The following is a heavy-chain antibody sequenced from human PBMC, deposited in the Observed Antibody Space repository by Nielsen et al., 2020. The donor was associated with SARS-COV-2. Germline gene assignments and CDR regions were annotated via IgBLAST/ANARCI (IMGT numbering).Heavy chain of an antibody. Sequence: GESLKISCTASGFSFSLYSMNWVRQAPGKGLEWISHITNSGSSIYYADSVKGRFTISRDNAKNSLYLQMNSLRAEDTALYHCARGSSSWTQYKYGMDVWGQGTTVTVSS. CDR3: ARGSSSWTQYKYGMDV. V-gene: IGHV3-48*04. CDR2: ITNSGSSI. D-gene: IGHD6-13*01. CDR1: GFSFSLYS. J-gene: IGHJ6*02.